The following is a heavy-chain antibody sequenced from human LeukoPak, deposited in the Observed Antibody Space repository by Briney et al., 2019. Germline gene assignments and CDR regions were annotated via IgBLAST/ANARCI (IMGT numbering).Heavy chain of an antibody. CDR3: ARAARDQPSRAGVWSGSSKFPFDY. Sequence: SETLSLTCAVYGGSFSGYYWSWIRQPPGKGLEWIGEINHSGSTNYNPSLKSRVTISVDTSKNQFSLKLSSVTAADTAVYYCARAARDQPSRAGVWSGSSKFPFDYWGQGTLVTVSS. V-gene: IGHV4-34*01. CDR2: INHSGST. CDR1: GGSFSGYY. D-gene: IGHD1-26*01. J-gene: IGHJ4*02.